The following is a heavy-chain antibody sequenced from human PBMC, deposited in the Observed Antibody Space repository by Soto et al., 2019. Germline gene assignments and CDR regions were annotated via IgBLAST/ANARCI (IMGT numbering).Heavy chain of an antibody. D-gene: IGHD3-3*01. V-gene: IGHV3-23*01. CDR1: GFTFSSYA. J-gene: IGHJ4*02. CDR3: SKALLRAYDFWSGYRDAGMEY. CDR2: ISGGGGGT. Sequence: GGSLRLSCAASGFTFSSYAMAWVRQAPGKGLEWVSAISGGGGGTFYADSVKGRFAISRDNSKNTLFLQMNTLRAEDTAVYYCSKALLRAYDFWSGYRDAGMEYWGQGTLVTVSS.